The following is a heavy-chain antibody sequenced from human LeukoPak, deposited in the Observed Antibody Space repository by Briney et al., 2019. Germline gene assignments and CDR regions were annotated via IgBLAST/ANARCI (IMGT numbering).Heavy chain of an antibody. CDR3: ARNRHGSGSYYYYYDYMDV. J-gene: IGHJ6*03. Sequence: GGSLRLSCAASGFTFSSYSMNWVRQAPGKGLEWVSSISSSSSYIYYADSVKGRFTISRDNAKNSLYLQMNSLRAEDTAVYYCARNRHGSGSYYYYYDYMDVWGKGTTVTISS. D-gene: IGHD3-10*01. CDR2: ISSSSSYI. V-gene: IGHV3-21*01. CDR1: GFTFSSYS.